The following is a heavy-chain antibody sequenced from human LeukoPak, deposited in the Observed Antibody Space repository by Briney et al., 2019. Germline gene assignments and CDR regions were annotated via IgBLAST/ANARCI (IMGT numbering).Heavy chain of an antibody. V-gene: IGHV3-48*03. Sequence: GGSLRLSCAASGFTFSSYEMNWVRQAPGKGLEWISYISSSGSTIYNAESVKGRFTISRDNAKNSLYLQMNSLRAEDTAVYYCAREAKSRVVVITTSSSKNDAFDIWGQGTMVTVSS. J-gene: IGHJ3*02. D-gene: IGHD3-22*01. CDR3: AREAKSRVVVITTSSSKNDAFDI. CDR2: ISSSGSTI. CDR1: GFTFSSYE.